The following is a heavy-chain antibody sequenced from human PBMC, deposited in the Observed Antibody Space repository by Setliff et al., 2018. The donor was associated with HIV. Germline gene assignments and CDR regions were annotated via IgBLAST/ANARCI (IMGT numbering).Heavy chain of an antibody. CDR1: GGSISRSSYY. CDR3: ARLGYCSSTSCYYYYYMDV. J-gene: IGHJ6*03. V-gene: IGHV4-39*07. Sequence: SETLSLTCTVFGGSISRSSYYWGWIRQPPGKGLEWVASISYSGITYYNPSLKSRVTISVDTSKNQFSLKLSSVTAADTAVYYCARLGYCSSTSCYYYYYMDVWGKGTTVTVSS. CDR2: ISYSGIT. D-gene: IGHD2-2*01.